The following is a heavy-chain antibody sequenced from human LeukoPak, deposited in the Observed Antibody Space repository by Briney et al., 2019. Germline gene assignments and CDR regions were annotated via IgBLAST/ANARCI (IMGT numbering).Heavy chain of an antibody. D-gene: IGHD3-16*02. J-gene: IGHJ6*02. Sequence: GGSLRLSCAASGFTFSSYGMHWVRQAPGKGLEWVAVISYDGSNKYYADSVKGRFTISRDNSKNRLYLQMNSLRAEDTAVYYCAKDRNVWGSYRYLPRNYYYYCMDVWGQGTTVTVSS. CDR2: ISYDGSNK. V-gene: IGHV3-30*18. CDR1: GFTFSSYG. CDR3: AKDRNVWGSYRYLPRNYYYYCMDV.